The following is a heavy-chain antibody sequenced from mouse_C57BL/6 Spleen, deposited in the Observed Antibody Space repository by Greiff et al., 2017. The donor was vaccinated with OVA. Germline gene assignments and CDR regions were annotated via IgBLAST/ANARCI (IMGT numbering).Heavy chain of an antibody. D-gene: IGHD1-1*01. V-gene: IGHV2-6*02. J-gene: IGHJ4*01. CDR1: GFSLTSYG. CDR2: IWSDGGT. Sequence: VKLVESGPGLVAPSQSLTITCTASGFSLTSYGVHWVRQPPGKGLEWLVVIWSDGGTTYNSAPKSRLSISKDNSKSQVFLKMYSLQTDEAAMYYCARQLRCAMDYWGQGTSVTVSS. CDR3: ARQLRCAMDY.